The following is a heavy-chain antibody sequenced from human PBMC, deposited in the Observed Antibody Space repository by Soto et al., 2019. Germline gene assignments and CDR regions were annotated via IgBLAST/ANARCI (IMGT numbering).Heavy chain of an antibody. CDR1: GFTFSSYS. Sequence: EVQLVGSGGGLVQPGGSLRLSCAASGFTFSSYSMNWVRQAPGKGLEWVSYISSSSSTIYYADSVKGRFTISRDNAKNSLYLQMNSLRDEDTAVYYCARDSNGRGWYYYGSGSYYYYYYGMDVWGQGTTVTVSS. CDR3: ARDSNGRGWYYYGSGSYYYYYYGMDV. D-gene: IGHD3-10*01. J-gene: IGHJ6*02. CDR2: ISSSSSTI. V-gene: IGHV3-48*02.